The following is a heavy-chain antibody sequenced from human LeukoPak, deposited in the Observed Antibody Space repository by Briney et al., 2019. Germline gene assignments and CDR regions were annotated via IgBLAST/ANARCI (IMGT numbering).Heavy chain of an antibody. D-gene: IGHD1-7*01. V-gene: IGHV3-15*04. CDR3: TTDEDWNYARKDV. CDR1: GFTFNYAW. J-gene: IGHJ6*02. Sequence: GGSLRLSCAASGFTFNYAWMSWVRQVPGKGLEWVGQTVSEIDGGTTDYAAPVKGRFTISRDDSKSTLYLQMNSPKIEDTAVYYCTTDEDWNYARKDVWGQGATVIVSS. CDR2: TVSEIDGGTT.